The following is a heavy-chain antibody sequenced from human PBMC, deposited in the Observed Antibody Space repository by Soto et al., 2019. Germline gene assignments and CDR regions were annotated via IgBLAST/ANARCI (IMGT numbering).Heavy chain of an antibody. D-gene: IGHD3-16*02. V-gene: IGHV3-30-3*01. CDR3: ARDRSRLGELSFIDY. Sequence: QVQLVESGGGVVQPGRSLRLSCAASGFTFSSYAMHWVRQAPGKGLEWVAVISYDGSNKYYADSVKGRFTISRDNSKNTLYLQMNSLRAEDTAVYYCARDRSRLGELSFIDYWGQGTLVTVSS. CDR1: GFTFSSYA. J-gene: IGHJ4*02. CDR2: ISYDGSNK.